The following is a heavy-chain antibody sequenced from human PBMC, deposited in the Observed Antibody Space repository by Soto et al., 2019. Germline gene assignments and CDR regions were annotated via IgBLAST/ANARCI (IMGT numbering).Heavy chain of an antibody. D-gene: IGHD6-19*01. Sequence: HPGGSLRLSCAASGFTFSSYAMSWVRQAPGKGLEWVSAISGSGGSTYYADSVKGRFTISRDNSKNTLYLQMNSLRAEDTAVYYCAKGPVAVAGYGMDVWGQGTTVTVSS. CDR3: AKGPVAVAGYGMDV. CDR1: GFTFSSYA. CDR2: ISGSGGST. V-gene: IGHV3-23*01. J-gene: IGHJ6*02.